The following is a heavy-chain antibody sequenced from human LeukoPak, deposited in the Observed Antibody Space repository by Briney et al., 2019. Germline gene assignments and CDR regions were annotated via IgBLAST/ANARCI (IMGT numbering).Heavy chain of an antibody. V-gene: IGHV3-23*01. CDR2: ISGSGGST. Sequence: PRGSLRLSCAASGFTFSSYAMSWVRQAPGKGLEWVSAISGSGGSTYYADSVKGRFTISRDNSKNTLYLQMNSLRAEDTAGYYCAKDRYFDWLLFDYWGQGTLVTVSS. CDR1: GFTFSSYA. D-gene: IGHD3-9*01. J-gene: IGHJ4*02. CDR3: AKDRYFDWLLFDY.